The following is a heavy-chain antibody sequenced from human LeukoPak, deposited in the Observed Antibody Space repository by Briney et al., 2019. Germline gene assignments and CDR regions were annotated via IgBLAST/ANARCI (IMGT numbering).Heavy chain of an antibody. Sequence: AGGSLRLSCAASGFTFSSYEMDWVRQAPGKGLEWVSYISSSGSTIYYADSVKGRFTISRDNAKNSLYLQMTSLRAEDRAVYYCAELGITMIGGVWGKGTPVTLSS. CDR1: GFTFSSYE. D-gene: IGHD3-10*02. V-gene: IGHV3-48*03. CDR2: ISSSGSTI. CDR3: AELGITMIGGV. J-gene: IGHJ6*04.